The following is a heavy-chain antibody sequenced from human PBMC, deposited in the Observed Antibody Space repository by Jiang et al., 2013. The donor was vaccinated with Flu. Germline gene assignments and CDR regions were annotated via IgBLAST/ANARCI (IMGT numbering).Heavy chain of an antibody. CDR3: ARVTLSYGDFDYYYYGMDV. J-gene: IGHJ6*04. CDR2: IYYSGST. CDR1: GGSISSYY. V-gene: IGHV4-59*01. D-gene: IGHD4-17*01. Sequence: GSGLVKPSETLSLTCTVSGGSISSYYWSWIRQPPGKGLEWIGYIYYSGSTNYNPSLKSRVTISVDTSKNQFSLKLSSVTAADTAVYYCARVTLSYGDFDYYYYGMDVWGKGTTVTVSS.